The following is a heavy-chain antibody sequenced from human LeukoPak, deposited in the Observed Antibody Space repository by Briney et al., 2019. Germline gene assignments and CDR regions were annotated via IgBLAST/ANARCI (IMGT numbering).Heavy chain of an antibody. J-gene: IGHJ4*02. CDR3: AIYGIITVTTVNDY. CDR1: GYTFTSYD. Sequence: ASVKVSCKASGYTFTSYDINWVRQATGQGLEWMGWMNPNSGNTGYAQKFQGRVTMTRNTSISTAYMELSSLRSEDTAVYYCAIYGIITVTTVNDYWGQGTLVTVSS. V-gene: IGHV1-8*01. D-gene: IGHD4-11*01. CDR2: MNPNSGNT.